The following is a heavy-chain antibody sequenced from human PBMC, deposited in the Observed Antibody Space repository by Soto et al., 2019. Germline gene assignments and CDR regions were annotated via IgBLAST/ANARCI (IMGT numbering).Heavy chain of an antibody. CDR1: GFTFSSYG. V-gene: IGHV3-33*01. CDR2: IWYDGSNK. D-gene: IGHD6-19*01. CDR3: ARGPVAGPLGNYYYGMDV. Sequence: GGSLRLSCAASGFTFSSYGMHWVRQAPGKGLEWVAVIWYDGSNKYYADSVKGRFTISRDNSKNTLYLQMNSLRAEDTAVYYCARGPVAGPLGNYYYGMDVWGQGTTVTVSS. J-gene: IGHJ6*02.